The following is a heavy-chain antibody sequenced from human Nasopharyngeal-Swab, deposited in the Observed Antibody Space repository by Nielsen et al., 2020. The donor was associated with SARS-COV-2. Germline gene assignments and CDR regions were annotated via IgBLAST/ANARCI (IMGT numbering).Heavy chain of an antibody. D-gene: IGHD2-2*01. CDR3: ATAPTIVVVPAAMVSVSWHYYDGMDV. J-gene: IGHJ6*02. CDR2: FDPEDGET. CDR1: GYTLTELS. V-gene: IGHV1-24*01. Sequence: ASVKVSCKVSGYTLTELSMHWVRQAPGKGLEWMGGFDPEDGETNYAQKFQGRVTMTEDTSTETAYIELSSLRSEDPALYYCATAPTIVVVPAAMVSVSWHYYDGMDVWGQGTTVTVSS.